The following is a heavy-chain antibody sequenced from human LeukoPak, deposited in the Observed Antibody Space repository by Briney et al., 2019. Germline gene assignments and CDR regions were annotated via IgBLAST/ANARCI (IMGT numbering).Heavy chain of an antibody. Sequence: GASVKVSCKASGYTFTSYAMHWVRQAPGQRLEWMGWINAGNGNTKYSQEFQGRVTITRDTSASTAYMELRSLRSDDTAVYYCARGRWGYLGLEWFDPWGQGTLVTVSS. CDR3: ARGRWGYLGLEWFDP. V-gene: IGHV1-3*01. J-gene: IGHJ5*02. CDR2: INAGNGNT. D-gene: IGHD2-15*01. CDR1: GYTFTSYA.